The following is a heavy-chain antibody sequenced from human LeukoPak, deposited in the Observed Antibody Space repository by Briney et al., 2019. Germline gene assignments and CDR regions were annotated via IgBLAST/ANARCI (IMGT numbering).Heavy chain of an antibody. J-gene: IGHJ4*02. V-gene: IGHV4-39*02. Sequence: SETLSLTCTVSGGSISSSSYYWGWIRQPPGKGLEWSGCIYYSGSTYYNPSLKSRVTISADTSKNPFSLKRSSWTAADTAVYYCARAGNTIFGVVISYFDYCGQGTLVTVSS. CDR1: GGSISSSSYY. CDR3: ARAGNTIFGVVISYFDY. D-gene: IGHD3-3*01. CDR2: IYYSGST.